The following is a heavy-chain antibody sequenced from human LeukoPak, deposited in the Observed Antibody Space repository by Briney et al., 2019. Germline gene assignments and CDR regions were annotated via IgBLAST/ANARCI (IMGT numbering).Heavy chain of an antibody. CDR3: AKDHCGGDCYLFDY. D-gene: IGHD2-21*02. J-gene: IGHJ4*02. CDR2: ISYDGSNK. CDR1: GFTFSSYG. Sequence: GGSLRLSCAASGFTFSSYGMHWVRQAPGKGLEWVAVISYDGSNKYYADSVKGRFTISRDNSENTLYLQMNSLRAEDTAVYYCAKDHCGGDCYLFDYWGQGTLVTVSS. V-gene: IGHV3-30*18.